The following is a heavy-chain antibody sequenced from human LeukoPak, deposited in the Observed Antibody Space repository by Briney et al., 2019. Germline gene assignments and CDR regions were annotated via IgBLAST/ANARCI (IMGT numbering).Heavy chain of an antibody. CDR2: INHSGST. CDR3: ARAPHLLRYFDWLLYYFDY. V-gene: IGHV4-34*01. Sequence: SETLSLTCAVYGGSFSGYYWSWIRQPPGKGLEWIGEINHSGSTNYNPSLKSRVTISVDTSKNQFSLKLSSVTAADTAVYYCARAPHLLRYFDWLLYYFDYWGQGTLVTVSS. CDR1: GGSFSGYY. D-gene: IGHD3-9*01. J-gene: IGHJ4*02.